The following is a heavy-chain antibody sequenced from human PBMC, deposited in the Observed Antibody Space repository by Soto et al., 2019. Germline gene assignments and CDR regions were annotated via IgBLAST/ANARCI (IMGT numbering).Heavy chain of an antibody. Sequence: QVQLVQSGAEMKKPGASVKLSCKTSGINYNTYAIHWVRQAPGQGLEWTGWINAGNGDTRYSQNFQGRVTLTRDTSASTVYMDLDSLKSEDTGVYYCARAISGYVTWGQGTLVTVSS. J-gene: IGHJ4*02. V-gene: IGHV1-3*01. CDR1: GINYNTYA. D-gene: IGHD5-12*01. CDR3: ARAISGYVT. CDR2: INAGNGDT.